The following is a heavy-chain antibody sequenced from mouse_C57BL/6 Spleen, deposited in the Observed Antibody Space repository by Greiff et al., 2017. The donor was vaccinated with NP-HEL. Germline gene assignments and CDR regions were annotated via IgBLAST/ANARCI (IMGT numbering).Heavy chain of an antibody. D-gene: IGHD4-1*01. Sequence: VQLQQSGAELVKPGASVKISCKASGYAFSSYWMNWVKQRPGKGLEWIGQIYPGDGDTNYNGKFKGKATLTADKSSSTAYMQLSSLTSEDSAVYFCARLGPLHYAMDYWGQGTSVTVSS. CDR1: GYAFSSYW. CDR2: IYPGDGDT. CDR3: ARLGPLHYAMDY. J-gene: IGHJ4*01. V-gene: IGHV1-80*01.